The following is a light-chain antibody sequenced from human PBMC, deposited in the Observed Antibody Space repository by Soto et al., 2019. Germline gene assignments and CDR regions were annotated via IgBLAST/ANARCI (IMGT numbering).Light chain of an antibody. V-gene: IGKV1-5*03. CDR1: QSISSW. CDR2: KAS. Sequence: DIQMTQSPSTLSASVGDRVTITCRASQSISSWLAWYQQKPGKAPKLLIYKASSLESGVPSRFSGSGSGTEFTLTISSLQPDDFAPYYCQEYDTYLFTVGQGTELEI. CDR3: QEYDTYLFT. J-gene: IGKJ2*01.